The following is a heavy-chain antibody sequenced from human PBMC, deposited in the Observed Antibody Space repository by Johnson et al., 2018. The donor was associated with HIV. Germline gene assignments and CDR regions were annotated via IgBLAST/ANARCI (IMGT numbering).Heavy chain of an antibody. V-gene: IGHV3-9*01. CDR1: GFTFDDYA. CDR3: MTDILTGYYNPDGFDI. CDR2: ISWNSGSL. D-gene: IGHD3-9*01. Sequence: VQLVESGGGLVQPGRSLRLSCAASGFTFDDYAMHWVRQTPGKGLEWVSGISWNSGSLGYADSVKGRFTISRDNAKNSLYLQMNSLRVEDTAVYYCMTDILTGYYNPDGFDIWGQGTMVTVS. J-gene: IGHJ3*02.